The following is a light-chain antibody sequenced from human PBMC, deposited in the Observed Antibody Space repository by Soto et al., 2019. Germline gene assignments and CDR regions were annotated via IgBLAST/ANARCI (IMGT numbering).Light chain of an antibody. CDR2: EGS. CDR3: CSYAGSSTVV. V-gene: IGLV2-23*01. CDR1: SSDVGSYNL. Sequence: QSVLTQPASVSGSPGQSITISCTGTSSDVGSYNLVSWYQQHPGKAPKLMIYEGSKRHSGVSNRFSGSKSGNTSSLRISGLQAEDEADYYCCSYAGSSTVVFGGGTKLTVL. J-gene: IGLJ2*01.